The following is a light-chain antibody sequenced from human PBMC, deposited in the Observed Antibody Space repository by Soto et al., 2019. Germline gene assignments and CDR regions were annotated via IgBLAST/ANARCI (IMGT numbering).Light chain of an antibody. CDR2: DVS. J-gene: IGLJ1*01. V-gene: IGLV2-14*01. Sequence: QSALTQPASVSGSPGQSITISCSGTSSDVGGYNYVSWYQQHPGKAPKLMIYDVSYRPSGISNRFSGSKSDNTASLTISGLPAEDEADYYCSSYTSSSLYVFGSGTKLTVL. CDR1: SSDVGGYNY. CDR3: SSYTSSSLYV.